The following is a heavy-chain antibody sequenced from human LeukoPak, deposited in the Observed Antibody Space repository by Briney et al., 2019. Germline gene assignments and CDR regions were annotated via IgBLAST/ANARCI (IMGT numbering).Heavy chain of an antibody. V-gene: IGHV3-74*01. CDR1: GFTFSTYW. Sequence: PGGSLRLSCAASGFTFSTYWMHWVRQAPGKGLVWVSRISSDGRTTTYADSVKGRFTISRDNGKSTLYLQMNSLRAEDTAVYYCARVSFCGGDCCSFYYYGMDVWGQGTTVTVSS. CDR2: ISSDGRTT. D-gene: IGHD2-21*02. CDR3: ARVSFCGGDCCSFYYYGMDV. J-gene: IGHJ6*02.